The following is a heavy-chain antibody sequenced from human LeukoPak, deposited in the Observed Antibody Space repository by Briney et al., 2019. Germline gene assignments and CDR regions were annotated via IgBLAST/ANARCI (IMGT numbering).Heavy chain of an antibody. CDR1: GFTFSSYS. CDR2: ISSSSSYI. V-gene: IGHV3-21*01. D-gene: IGHD4-17*01. CDR3: AREKVTMYFSIYLYGMDV. J-gene: IGHJ6*02. Sequence: GGSLRLSCAASGFTFSSYSMNWVRQAPGKGLEWVSSISSSSSYIYYADSVKGRSTISRENAKNSLYLQMNSLRAEDTAVYYCAREKVTMYFSIYLYGMDVWGQGTTVTVSS.